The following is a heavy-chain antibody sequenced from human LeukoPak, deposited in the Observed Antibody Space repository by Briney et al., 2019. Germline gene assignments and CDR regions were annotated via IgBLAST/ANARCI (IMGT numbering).Heavy chain of an antibody. J-gene: IGHJ3*02. Sequence: SETLSLTCAVSGVAISRGGYAWNWIRQPPGKGLEWIAYIYHSGTTYYNPSLKSRVTMSVDTSKNQFSLKLSSVTAADTAVYYCARGLSGYNWGAFDIWGQGTMVTVSS. CDR3: ARGLSGYNWGAFDI. D-gene: IGHD3-22*01. CDR1: GVAISRGGYA. CDR2: IYHSGTT. V-gene: IGHV4-30-2*01.